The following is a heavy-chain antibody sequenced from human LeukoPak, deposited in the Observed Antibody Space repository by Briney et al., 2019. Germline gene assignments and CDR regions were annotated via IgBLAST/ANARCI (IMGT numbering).Heavy chain of an antibody. V-gene: IGHV3-48*02. CDR2: INNVAKVR. CDR1: GFTFSNYS. Sequence: PGGSLRLSCAASGFTFSNYSMSWVRQAPGKGLEWVSFINNVAKVRYYTDSVKGRFIISRDNAKNSLYLEMSSLRDEDTAAYYCVREINGLFDYWGQGALVIVTS. D-gene: IGHD2-8*01. CDR3: VREINGLFDY. J-gene: IGHJ4*02.